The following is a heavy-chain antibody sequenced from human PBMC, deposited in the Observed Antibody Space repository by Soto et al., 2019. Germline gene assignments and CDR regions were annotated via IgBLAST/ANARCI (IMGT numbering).Heavy chain of an antibody. J-gene: IGHJ6*02. CDR2: ISSSGSTI. CDR3: ARDWGLSSGWMDV. V-gene: IGHV3-11*01. CDR1: GFTFGDYY. D-gene: IGHD6-19*01. Sequence: NPGGSLRLSCAASGFTFGDYYMSWIRQAPGKGLEWVSYISSSGSTIYYADSVKGRFTISRDNAKNSLYLQMNSLRAEDTAVYYCARDWGLSSGWMDVWGQGTTVTVSS.